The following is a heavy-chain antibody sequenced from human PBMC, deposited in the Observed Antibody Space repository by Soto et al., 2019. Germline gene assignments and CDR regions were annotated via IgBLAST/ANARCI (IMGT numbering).Heavy chain of an antibody. CDR1: GGSFSGYY. CDR3: ARGRVYCSRGSCSPSYFDY. J-gene: IGHJ4*02. V-gene: IGHV4-34*01. Sequence: QVQLQQWGAGLLKPSETLSLTCAVYGGSFSGYYWSWIRQPPGKGLEWIGEINHSGSTNYNPSLHRRVTVSVDPSKNQVSLKMGSVTAADTAVYYCARGRVYCSRGSCSPSYFDYWGQGTLVTVSS. D-gene: IGHD2-15*01. CDR2: INHSGST.